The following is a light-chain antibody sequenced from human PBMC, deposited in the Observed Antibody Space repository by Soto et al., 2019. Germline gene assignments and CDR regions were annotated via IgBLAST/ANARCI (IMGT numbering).Light chain of an antibody. CDR1: QSVSSF. CDR2: DAS. V-gene: IGKV3-11*01. Sequence: EIVLTQPPATLALSPGERATLSCRASQSVSSFLAWYQQKPGQAPRLLIYDASKRATGISARFSGSGSGTDFTLTISSLEPEDFAVYYCQQRSSWPLTFGGGTKVEIK. J-gene: IGKJ4*01. CDR3: QQRSSWPLT.